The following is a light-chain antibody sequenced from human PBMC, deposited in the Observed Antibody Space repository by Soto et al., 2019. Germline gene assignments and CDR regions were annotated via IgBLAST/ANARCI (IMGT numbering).Light chain of an antibody. J-gene: IGLJ2*01. Sequence: SYELTQPPSVSVAPGQTARITCGENNIGSKSVHFYQQKAGQAPVLVVHDDSDRPSGIPERFSGSNSGNTATLSISRVEVGDEADYYCQVWDTGSDHVVFGGGTKVTVL. CDR1: NIGSKS. CDR2: DDS. V-gene: IGLV3-21*02. CDR3: QVWDTGSDHVV.